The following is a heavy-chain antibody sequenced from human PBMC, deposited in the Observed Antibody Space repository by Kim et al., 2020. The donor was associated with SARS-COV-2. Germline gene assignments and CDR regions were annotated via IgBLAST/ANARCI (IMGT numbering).Heavy chain of an antibody. J-gene: IGHJ6*02. Sequence: SETLSLTCAVYGGSFSGYYWSWIRQPPGKGLEWIGEINHSGSTNYNPSLKSRVTISVDTSKNQFSLKLSSVTAADTAVYYCARGVGYCSGGSCPRVGMDVWGQGTTVTVSS. CDR1: GGSFSGYY. V-gene: IGHV4-34*01. CDR3: ARGVGYCSGGSCPRVGMDV. CDR2: INHSGST. D-gene: IGHD2-15*01.